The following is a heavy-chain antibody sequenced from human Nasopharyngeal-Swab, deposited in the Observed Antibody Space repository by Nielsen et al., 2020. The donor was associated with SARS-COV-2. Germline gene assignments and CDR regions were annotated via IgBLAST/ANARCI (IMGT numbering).Heavy chain of an antibody. V-gene: IGHV5-10-1*01. J-gene: IGHJ6*02. CDR2: IDPSDSYT. D-gene: IGHD3-10*01. Sequence: VRQMPGKGLAWMGRIDPSDSYTNYSPSFQGHVPISADKSISTAYLQWSSLKASDTAMYYCARQPPTGSGRGGVDVWGQGTTVTVSS. CDR3: ARQPPTGSGRGGVDV.